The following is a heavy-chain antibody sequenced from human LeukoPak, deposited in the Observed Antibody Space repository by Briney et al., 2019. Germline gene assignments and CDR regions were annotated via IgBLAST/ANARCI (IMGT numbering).Heavy chain of an antibody. CDR1: GYSISSGYY. V-gene: IGHV4-38-2*02. Sequence: SETLSLTCTVSGYSISSGYYWGWIRQPPGKGLEWIGSIYHSGSTYYNPSLKSRVTISVDTSKNQFSLKLSSVTAADTAVYYCARRLRYFMNYYMDVWGKGTTVTISS. D-gene: IGHD3-9*01. J-gene: IGHJ6*03. CDR2: IYHSGST. CDR3: ARRLRYFMNYYMDV.